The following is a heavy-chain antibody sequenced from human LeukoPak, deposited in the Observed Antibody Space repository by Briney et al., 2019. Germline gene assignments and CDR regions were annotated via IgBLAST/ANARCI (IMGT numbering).Heavy chain of an antibody. D-gene: IGHD3-3*01. J-gene: IGHJ4*02. CDR1: GGTFSSYP. V-gene: IGHV1-18*01. CDR3: ARDQGYDFWSGYYRDFDY. CDR2: ISAYNGNT. Sequence: ASVKVSCKASGGTFSSYPISGVRQAPGQGLEGMGWISAYNGNTNYAQKLQGRVTMTTDKSTSTAYMELRSLRSDDTAVYYCARDQGYDFWSGYYRDFDYWGQGTLVTVSS.